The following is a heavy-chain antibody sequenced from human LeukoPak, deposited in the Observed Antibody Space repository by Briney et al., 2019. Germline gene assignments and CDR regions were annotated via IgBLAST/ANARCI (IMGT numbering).Heavy chain of an antibody. V-gene: IGHV3-23*01. Sequence: GGSLRLSCAASGFTFSSYATSWVRQAPGKGLEWVSAISGSGGSTYYADSVKGRFTISRDNSKNTLYLQMNSLRAEDTAVYYCARDLSSSYYFDYWGQGTLVTVSS. CDR2: ISGSGGST. D-gene: IGHD6-13*01. J-gene: IGHJ4*02. CDR3: ARDLSSSYYFDY. CDR1: GFTFSSYA.